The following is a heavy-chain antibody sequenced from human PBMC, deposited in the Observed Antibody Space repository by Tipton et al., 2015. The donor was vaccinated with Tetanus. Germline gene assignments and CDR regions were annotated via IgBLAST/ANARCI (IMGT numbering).Heavy chain of an antibody. CDR1: GGSISSYY. CDR3: AGGGMAAAGGGLDY. V-gene: IGHV4-59*01. Sequence: TLSLTCTVSGGSISSYYWSWIRQPPGKGLEWIGYIYYSGSTNYNPSRKSRVTIAVDTSKNQFSLKLSSVTAAGTAVYYCAGGGMAAAGGGLDYWGQGTLVTVSS. CDR2: IYYSGST. D-gene: IGHD6-13*01. J-gene: IGHJ4*02.